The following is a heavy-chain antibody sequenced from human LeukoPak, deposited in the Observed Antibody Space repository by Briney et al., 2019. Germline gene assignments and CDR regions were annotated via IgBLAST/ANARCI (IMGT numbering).Heavy chain of an antibody. J-gene: IGHJ6*03. CDR3: ARSVYDWDPRYYMDV. CDR2: GYHSGGT. Sequence: SETLSLTCTVSGGSIRSYYWTWIRQSPGKRLEWIGYGYHSGGTSYNPSLRSRVIISVDTSKNQFSLRLTSVTAADTAIYYCARSVYDWDPRYYMDVWGKGTTVTVSS. V-gene: IGHV4-59*01. CDR1: GGSIRSYY. D-gene: IGHD3-9*01.